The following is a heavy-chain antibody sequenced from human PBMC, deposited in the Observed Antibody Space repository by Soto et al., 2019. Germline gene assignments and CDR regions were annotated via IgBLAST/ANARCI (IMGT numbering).Heavy chain of an antibody. J-gene: IGHJ3*01. Sequence: EVQLVESGGGLVMPGGSLRLSCAASGFTFSAYHMNWVRQAPGKGLEWVSSINPTSSHIYYADSVRGRFTISRDDSKNSVSLQMNSLRTEDAALYYCARGYCGGGGCYLRRDAFDVWGQGTMVIVSS. CDR2: INPTSSHI. V-gene: IGHV3-21*01. D-gene: IGHD2-15*01. CDR3: ARGYCGGGGCYLRRDAFDV. CDR1: GFTFSAYH.